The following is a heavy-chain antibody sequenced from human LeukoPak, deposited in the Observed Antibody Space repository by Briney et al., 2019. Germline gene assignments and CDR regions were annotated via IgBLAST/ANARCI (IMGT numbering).Heavy chain of an antibody. Sequence: GGSLRLSCAASGFTFSNYWMHWVRQAPGKGLVWVSRINSDGINTSYADSVKGRFTISRDNAKNTLNLQMNSLRAEDTAVYYCAKVTAKDIVVVPAGIPYYFDYWGQGTLVTVSS. CDR2: INSDGINT. J-gene: IGHJ4*02. V-gene: IGHV3-74*01. CDR1: GFTFSNYW. CDR3: AKVTAKDIVVVPAGIPYYFDY. D-gene: IGHD2-2*01.